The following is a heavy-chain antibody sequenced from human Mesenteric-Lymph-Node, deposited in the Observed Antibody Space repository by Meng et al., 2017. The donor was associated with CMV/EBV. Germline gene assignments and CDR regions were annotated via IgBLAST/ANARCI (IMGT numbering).Heavy chain of an antibody. J-gene: IGHJ2*01. CDR1: GFFFSSDA. D-gene: IGHD2-2*01. CDR3: ATNGRPQVRTGFFDL. Sequence: ASGFFFSSDAVSWVRQAPGKGLEWVSVIYSGGSSYYADSVKGRLIISRDNSNNMVFLQMNNVRAEDTALYYCATNGRPQVRTGFFDLWGRGTLVTVSS. V-gene: IGHV3-53*01. CDR2: IYSGGSS.